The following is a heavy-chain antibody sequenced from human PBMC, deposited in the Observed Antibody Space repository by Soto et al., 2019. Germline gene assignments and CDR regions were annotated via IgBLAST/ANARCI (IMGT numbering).Heavy chain of an antibody. V-gene: IGHV3-30*18. CDR3: VKAQERSAQYFAVVITAFDF. Sequence: LRLSCEGSGFSFSNYGIHWVRQAPGKGLEWVAVISHDGNSHHLADSVRGRFTISRDNSKNTVFLHMTSLRREDSAVYHCVKAQERSAQYFAVVITAFDFWGQGTTVTVSS. D-gene: IGHD3-22*01. CDR2: ISHDGNSH. CDR1: GFSFSNYG. J-gene: IGHJ6*02.